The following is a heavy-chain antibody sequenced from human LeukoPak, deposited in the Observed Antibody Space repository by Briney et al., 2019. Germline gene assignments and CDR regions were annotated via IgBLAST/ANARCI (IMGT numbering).Heavy chain of an antibody. D-gene: IGHD6-19*01. Sequence: PSGTLSLTCAVYGGSFSNYYWSWIRQPPGKGLEWIGEINHSGSTNYNPSLKSRVTISVDTSKSQFSLNLRSVTAADTAVYYCARLAVAGTHYWGQGTLVTVSS. J-gene: IGHJ4*02. CDR3: ARLAVAGTHY. CDR1: GGSFSNYY. V-gene: IGHV4-34*01. CDR2: INHSGST.